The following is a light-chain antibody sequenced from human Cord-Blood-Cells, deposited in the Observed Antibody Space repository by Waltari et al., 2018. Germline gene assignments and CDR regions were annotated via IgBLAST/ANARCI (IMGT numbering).Light chain of an antibody. CDR1: QSVSSSY. CDR2: GAS. CDR3: QQYGSSPPIT. J-gene: IGKJ5*01. V-gene: IGKV3-20*01. Sequence: EIVLTQSPGTLSLSTGERATLSCRASQSVSSSYLAWYQQKPGQAPRLLIYGASSRATGIPDRFSGSVSGTDFTLTISRLEPEDFAVYYCQQYGSSPPITFGQGTRLEMK.